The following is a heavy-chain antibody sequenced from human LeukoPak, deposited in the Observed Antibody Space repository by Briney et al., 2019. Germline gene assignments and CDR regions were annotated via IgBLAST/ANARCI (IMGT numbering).Heavy chain of an antibody. CDR2: IYYSGST. CDR3: ARRFAPSRNDAFDI. V-gene: IGHV4-28*01. D-gene: IGHD3-10*01. CDR1: GYSISSSNW. J-gene: IGHJ3*02. Sequence: SDTLSLTCAVSGYSISSSNWWGWIRQPPGKGLEWIGYIYYSGSTYYNPSLKSRVTMSVDTSKNQFSLKLSSVTASDTAVYYCARRFAPSRNDAFDIWGQGTMVTVSS.